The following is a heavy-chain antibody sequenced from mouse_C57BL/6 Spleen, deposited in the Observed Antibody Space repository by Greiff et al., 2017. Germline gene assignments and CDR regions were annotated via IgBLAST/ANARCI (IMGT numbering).Heavy chain of an antibody. CDR1: GYAFSSYW. Sequence: QVQLQQSGAELVKPGASVKISCKASGYAFSSYWMNWVKQRPGKGLEWIGQIYPGDGDTNYNGKFKGKATLTADKSSSTAYMQLSSLTSEDSAVYCCARGDYGNYEWYFDVWGTGTTVTVSS. J-gene: IGHJ1*03. CDR2: IYPGDGDT. CDR3: ARGDYGNYEWYFDV. D-gene: IGHD2-1*01. V-gene: IGHV1-80*01.